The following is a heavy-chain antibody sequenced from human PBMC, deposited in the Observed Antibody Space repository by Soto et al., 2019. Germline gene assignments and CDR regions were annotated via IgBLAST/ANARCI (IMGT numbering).Heavy chain of an antibody. CDR1: GYTFTAYY. J-gene: IGHJ3*02. CDR3: ARDKSDAFDI. CDR2: FNPNSGGT. V-gene: IGHV1-2*02. Sequence: ASVKVSCKASGYTFTAYYTHWVRQAPGQGLVWMGWFNPNSGGTTYAQKFQGRFTMTRDTSISTAYMELNRLRSDDTAVYYCARDKSDAFDIWGQGTMVTVSS.